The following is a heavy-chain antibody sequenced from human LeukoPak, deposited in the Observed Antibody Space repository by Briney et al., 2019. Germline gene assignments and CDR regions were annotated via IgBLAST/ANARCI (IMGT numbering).Heavy chain of an antibody. J-gene: IGHJ5*02. Sequence: PSETLSLTCTVSGGSISSSSYYWGWIRQPPGKGLEWIGSIYYSGSTYYNPSLKSRVTISVDKSKNQFSLKLSSVTAADTAVYYCARSREYYYGSGSPFNWFDPWGQGTLVTVSS. CDR2: IYYSGST. V-gene: IGHV4-39*07. CDR1: GGSISSSSYY. D-gene: IGHD3-10*01. CDR3: ARSREYYYGSGSPFNWFDP.